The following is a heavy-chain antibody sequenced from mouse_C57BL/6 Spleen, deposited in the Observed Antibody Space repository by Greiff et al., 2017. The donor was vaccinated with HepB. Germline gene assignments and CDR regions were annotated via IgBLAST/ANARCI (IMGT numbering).Heavy chain of an antibody. CDR1: GYTFTSYW. CDR2: IDPSDSET. CDR3: ARDPLTGTEAMDY. Sequence: QVQLQQSGAELVRPGSSVKLSCKASGYTFTSYWMHWVKQRPIQGLEWIGNIDPSDSETHYNQKFKDKATLTVDKSSSTAYMQLSSLTSEDSAVYYCARDPLTGTEAMDYWGQGTSVTVSS. V-gene: IGHV1-52*01. D-gene: IGHD4-1*01. J-gene: IGHJ4*01.